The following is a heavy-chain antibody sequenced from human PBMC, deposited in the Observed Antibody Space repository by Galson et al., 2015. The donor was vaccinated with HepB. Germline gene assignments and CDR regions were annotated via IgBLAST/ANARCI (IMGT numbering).Heavy chain of an antibody. CDR3: AKGFRSRVMHV. CDR1: GFTFSSYG. CDR2: ISSEGRHK. V-gene: IGHV3-30*18. J-gene: IGHJ6*02. Sequence: SLRLSCAASGFTFSSYGMHWVRQAPGKGLEWVAVISSEGRHKYYADSVKGRFTISRDNSKNSLYLQMNSLRAEDTAVYYCAKGFRSRVMHVWGQGTTATVFS. D-gene: IGHD3-3*01.